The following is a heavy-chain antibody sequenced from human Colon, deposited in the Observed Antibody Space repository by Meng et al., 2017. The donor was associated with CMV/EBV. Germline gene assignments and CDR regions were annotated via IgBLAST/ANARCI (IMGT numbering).Heavy chain of an antibody. D-gene: IGHD3-10*01. Sequence: GESLKISCAASGFTFRNHAMSWVRQAPGKGLERVSVIYAGGRSTYFADSVKGRFIISRDDSKNTLYMEMNSLRAEDTAVYYCAKGSSEFLYYGMDVWGQGTTVTVSS. CDR2: IYAGGRST. CDR1: GFTFRNHA. V-gene: IGHV3-23*03. J-gene: IGHJ6*02. CDR3: AKGSSEFLYYGMDV.